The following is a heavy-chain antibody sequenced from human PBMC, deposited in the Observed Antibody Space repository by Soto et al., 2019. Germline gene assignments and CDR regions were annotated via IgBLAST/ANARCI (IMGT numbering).Heavy chain of an antibody. V-gene: IGHV4-34*01. J-gene: IGHJ4*02. D-gene: IGHD6-6*01. CDR3: ARPSEGSSSSIDY. CDR2: INHSGST. CDR1: GGSFSGYY. Sequence: QVQLQQWGAGLLKPSETLSLTCAVYGGSFSGYYWSWIRQPPGKGLEWIGEINHSGSTNYNPSLNSRVTLSVDKSKNQFSLKLSSVTAADTAVYYCARPSEGSSSSIDYWGQGTLVTVSS.